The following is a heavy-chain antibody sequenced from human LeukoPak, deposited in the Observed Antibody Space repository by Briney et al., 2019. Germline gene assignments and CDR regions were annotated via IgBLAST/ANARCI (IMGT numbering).Heavy chain of an antibody. CDR1: GFTFDDYG. CDR3: ASQFWWAAVAGTALDY. D-gene: IGHD6-19*01. CDR2: INWNGGST. Sequence: GGSLRLCCAASGFTFDDYGMSWVRQAPGKGLEWVSGINWNGGSTGYADSVKGRFTISRDNAKNSLYLQMNSLRAEDTAVYYCASQFWWAAVAGTALDYWGQGALVTVSS. J-gene: IGHJ4*02. V-gene: IGHV3-20*04.